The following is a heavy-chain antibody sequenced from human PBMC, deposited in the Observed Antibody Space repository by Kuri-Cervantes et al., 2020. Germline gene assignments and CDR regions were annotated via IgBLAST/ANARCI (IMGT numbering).Heavy chain of an antibody. CDR2: ISYDGSNK. CDR3: AREWFDP. V-gene: IGHV3-30-3*01. J-gene: IGHJ5*02. Sequence: GGSLRLSCGASGFTFSSYAMHWVRQAPGKGLEWVAVISYDGSNKYYADSVKGRFTISRDNAKNSLYLQMNSLRAEDTAVYYCAREWFDPWGQGTLVTVSS. CDR1: GFTFSSYA.